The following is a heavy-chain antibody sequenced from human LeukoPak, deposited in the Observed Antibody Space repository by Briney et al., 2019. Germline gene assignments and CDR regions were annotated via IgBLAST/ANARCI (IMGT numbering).Heavy chain of an antibody. Sequence: GGSLRLSCAASGFTFSSYSMNWVRQAPGKGLEWVSYISSSSTIYYADSVKGRFTISRDNAKNSLYLQMNSLRAEDTAVYYCARHYYDSSGYYHPSGFIDYWGQGTLVTVSS. CDR3: ARHYYDSSGYYHPSGFIDY. CDR2: ISSSSTI. J-gene: IGHJ4*02. D-gene: IGHD3-22*01. CDR1: GFTFSSYS. V-gene: IGHV3-48*01.